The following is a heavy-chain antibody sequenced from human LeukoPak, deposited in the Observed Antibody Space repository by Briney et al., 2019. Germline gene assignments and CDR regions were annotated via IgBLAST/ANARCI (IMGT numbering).Heavy chain of an antibody. D-gene: IGHD2-15*01. CDR3: AKTAYACSGGSCLRSYWYFDL. J-gene: IGHJ2*01. CDR1: GFTFSIYT. CDR2: VTGSGGAT. V-gene: IGHV3-23*01. Sequence: PGGSLRLSCAASGFTFSIYTMSWVRQAPGKGLEWVSAVTGSGGATYYADSVKGRFTISRDNSKNTLYLQLNSLRAEDTAVYYCAKTAYACSGGSCLRSYWYFDLWGRGTLVTVSS.